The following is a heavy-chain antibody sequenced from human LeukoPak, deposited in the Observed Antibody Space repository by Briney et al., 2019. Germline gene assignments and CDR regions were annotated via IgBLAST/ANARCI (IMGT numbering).Heavy chain of an antibody. J-gene: IGHJ4*02. D-gene: IGHD3-10*01. CDR1: GGSISSGDYY. CDR2: IYYSGST. CDR3: ASTMVRGVRVDY. Sequence: ASETLSLTCTVSGGSISSGDYYWSWIRQPPGKGLEWIGYIYYSGSTYYNPSLKSRVTISVDTSKNQFSLKLSSVTAADTAVYYCASTMVRGVRVDYWGQGTLVTVSS. V-gene: IGHV4-30-4*02.